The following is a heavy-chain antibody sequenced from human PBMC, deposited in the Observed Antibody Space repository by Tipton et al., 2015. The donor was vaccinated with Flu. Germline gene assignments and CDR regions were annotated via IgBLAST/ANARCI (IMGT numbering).Heavy chain of an antibody. D-gene: IGHD3-16*01. CDR1: GITFSSYA. J-gene: IGHJ4*02. Sequence: SLRLSCTASGITFSSYAMSWVRQAPGKGLEWVSSIVRSGINTYYAASVKGRFTISRDNSKNTLYLQMNSLRAEDTAVYYCARAIAGADSLWGQGTLVTVSS. V-gene: IGHV3-23*01. CDR2: IVRSGINT. CDR3: ARAIAGADSL.